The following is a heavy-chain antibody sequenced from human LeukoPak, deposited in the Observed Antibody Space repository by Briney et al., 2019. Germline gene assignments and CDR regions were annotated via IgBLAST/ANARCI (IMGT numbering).Heavy chain of an antibody. CDR3: ARDSYGSGHYYYYGMDV. Sequence: ASVKVSCKASGYTFTSYGISWVRQAPGQGLEWMGWISAYNGNTNHAQKLQGRVTMTTDTSTSTAYMELRSLRSDDTAVYYCARDSYGSGHYYYYGMDVWGQGTTVTVSS. D-gene: IGHD3-10*01. CDR2: ISAYNGNT. J-gene: IGHJ6*02. V-gene: IGHV1-18*01. CDR1: GYTFTSYG.